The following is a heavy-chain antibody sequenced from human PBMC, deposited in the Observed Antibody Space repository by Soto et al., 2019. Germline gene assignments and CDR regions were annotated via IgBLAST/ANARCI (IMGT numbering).Heavy chain of an antibody. Sequence: ASVKVSCKASGYTFTSYAFSWVRQAPGQGLEWMGGIIPVSGAAHYAQKFQGRVTITADKSTSTAYMELSSLSSQDTAVYYCATALGCRSTSCTLDYWGQGTRVTVSS. CDR2: IIPVSGAA. V-gene: IGHV1-69*06. D-gene: IGHD2-2*01. J-gene: IGHJ4*02. CDR1: GYTFTSYA. CDR3: ATALGCRSTSCTLDY.